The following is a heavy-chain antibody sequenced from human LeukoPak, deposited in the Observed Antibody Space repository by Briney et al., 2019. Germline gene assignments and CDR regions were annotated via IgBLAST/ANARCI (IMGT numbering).Heavy chain of an antibody. J-gene: IGHJ5*02. CDR1: GGSISSYY. CDR3: ARDYSLEGWFDP. Sequence: KSSETLSLTCTVSGGSISSYYWSWIRQPPGKGLEWIGYIYYSGSTNYNPSLKSRVTISVDTSKNQFTLKLSSVTAADTAVYYCARDYSLEGWFDPWGQGTLVTVSS. D-gene: IGHD1-26*01. V-gene: IGHV4-59*12. CDR2: IYYSGST.